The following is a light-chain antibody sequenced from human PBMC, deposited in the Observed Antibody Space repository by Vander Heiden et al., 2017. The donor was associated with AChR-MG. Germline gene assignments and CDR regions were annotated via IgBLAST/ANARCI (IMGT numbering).Light chain of an antibody. V-gene: IGLV2-11*01. CDR1: SSDVGAYDY. J-gene: IGLJ3*02. CDR2: DVN. CDR3: CSYAGGFTWV. Sequence: SPGQSVIISCTGTSSDVGAYDYVSWYQAQPGKPPKIIINDVNKRPSGVPDRFSGSKSGTTASLTISGLQADDDADFYCCSYAGGFTWVFGGGTKVTVL.